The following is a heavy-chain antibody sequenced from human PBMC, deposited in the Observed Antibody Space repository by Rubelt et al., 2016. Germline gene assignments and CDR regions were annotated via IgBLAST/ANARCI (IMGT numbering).Heavy chain of an antibody. D-gene: IGHD2-2*01. V-gene: IGHV4-59*08. Sequence: QLHLQESGPGLVKPSETLSLTCTVSGGPIRHYYWNWIRQPPGKGLEWIGYIYSSGSTNYNPSPKSPDTISLDPSKNKVSLGLTSGTAADTAVYYCARHSDGECRSTECAFHSWGQGTLVTVSS. CDR1: GGPIRHYY. J-gene: IGHJ4*02. CDR2: IYSSGST. CDR3: ARHSDGECRSTECAFHS.